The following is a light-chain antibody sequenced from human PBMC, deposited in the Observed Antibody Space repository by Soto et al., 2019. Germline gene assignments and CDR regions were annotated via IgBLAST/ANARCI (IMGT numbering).Light chain of an antibody. CDR3: QSYDSSLSGYV. CDR1: SSNIGAGYD. J-gene: IGLJ1*01. Sequence: SVLTQPPSVSGAPGQRVTISCTGSSSNIGAGYDVHWYQQLPGTAPKLLIYGNSNRPSGIPDRFSGSKSGTSASLAIIGLQAEDEADYCCQSYDSSLSGYVFGTGTKVTVL. V-gene: IGLV1-40*01. CDR2: GNS.